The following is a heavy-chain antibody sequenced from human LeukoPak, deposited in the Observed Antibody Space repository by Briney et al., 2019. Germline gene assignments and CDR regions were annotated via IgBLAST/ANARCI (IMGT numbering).Heavy chain of an antibody. CDR2: IYHSGST. CDR3: ARAWGDYVDY. J-gene: IGHJ4*02. D-gene: IGHD7-27*01. Sequence: TLSLTCAVSGGSISSGGYSWSWIRQPPGKGLEWIGYIYHSGSTYYNPSLKSRVTISVDRSKNQFSLKLSSVTAADTAVYYCARAWGDYVDYWGQGTLVTVSS. V-gene: IGHV4-30-2*01. CDR1: GGSISSGGYS.